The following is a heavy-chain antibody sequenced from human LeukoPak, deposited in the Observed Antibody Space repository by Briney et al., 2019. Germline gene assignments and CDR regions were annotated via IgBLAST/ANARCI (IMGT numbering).Heavy chain of an antibody. J-gene: IGHJ6*03. CDR3: ARTPSSGYGYYYYYYYMDV. CDR1: GFTFSDYY. V-gene: IGHV3-11*04. D-gene: IGHD3-22*01. Sequence: PGGSLRLSCAASGFTFSDYYMSWIRQAPGKGLEWVSYISSSGSTIYYADSVKGRFTISRDNAKNSLYLQMNSLRAEDTAVYYCARTPSSGYGYYYYYYYMDVWGKGTTVTVSS. CDR2: ISSSGSTI.